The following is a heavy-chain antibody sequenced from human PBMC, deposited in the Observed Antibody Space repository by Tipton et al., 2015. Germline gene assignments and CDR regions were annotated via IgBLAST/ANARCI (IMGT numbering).Heavy chain of an antibody. CDR2: FFHSGNT. CDR3: ARSRYTVTPDS. Sequence: TLSLTCTVSGGSVSSGSFYWSWIRQPPGKGLEWIGSFFHSGNTFHNPSLRSRVIISVDTSKNQFSLTVTSVTAADTAVYYCARSRYTVTPDSWGQGTLVTVSS. V-gene: IGHV4-39*07. CDR1: GGSVSSGSFY. D-gene: IGHD4-17*01. J-gene: IGHJ4*02.